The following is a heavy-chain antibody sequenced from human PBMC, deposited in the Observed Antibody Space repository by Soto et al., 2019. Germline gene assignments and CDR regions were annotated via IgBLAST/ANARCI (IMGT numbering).Heavy chain of an antibody. CDR2: AYSSGSA. D-gene: IGHD3-3*01. CDR1: GASISSDY. Sequence: QVQLQESGPGLVKPSETLSLTCTVSGASISSDYWSWIRQPPGKGLEWIGYAYSSGSAIYNPSLKSRVTISLDTSKSQLSLKLSSVTAADTAVYYCARRTISGVITDYFDYWGQGTLVTVSS. CDR3: ARRTISGVITDYFDY. V-gene: IGHV4-59*08. J-gene: IGHJ4*02.